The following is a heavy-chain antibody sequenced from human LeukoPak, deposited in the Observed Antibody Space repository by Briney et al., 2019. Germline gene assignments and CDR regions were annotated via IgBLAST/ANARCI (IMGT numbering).Heavy chain of an antibody. CDR3: AKADELLWFGELSIFDY. CDR2: ISGSGGST. Sequence: PGGSLRLSCAASGFTFSSYPMSWVRQAPGKGLEWVSAISGSGGSTYYADSVKGRFTISRDNSKNTLYLQMNSLRAEDTAVYYCAKADELLWFGELSIFDYWGQGTLVTVSS. V-gene: IGHV3-23*01. J-gene: IGHJ4*02. D-gene: IGHD3-10*01. CDR1: GFTFSSYP.